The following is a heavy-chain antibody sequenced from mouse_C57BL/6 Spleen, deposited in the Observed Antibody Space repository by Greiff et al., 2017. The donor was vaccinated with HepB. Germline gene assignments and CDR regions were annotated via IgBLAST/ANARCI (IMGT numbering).Heavy chain of an antibody. D-gene: IGHD1-1*01. V-gene: IGHV1-64*01. CDR2: IHPNSGST. Sequence: VQLQQPGAELVKPGASVKLSCKASGYTFTSYWMHWVKQRPGQGLEWIGMIHPNSGSTNYNEKFKSKATLTVDKSSSTAYMQLSSLTSEDSAVYYCAREGRTTVVATDYWGQGTTLTVSS. J-gene: IGHJ2*01. CDR1: GYTFTSYW. CDR3: AREGRTTVVATDY.